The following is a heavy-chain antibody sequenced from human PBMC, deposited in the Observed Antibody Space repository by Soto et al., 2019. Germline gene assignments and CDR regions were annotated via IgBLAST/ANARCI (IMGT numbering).Heavy chain of an antibody. CDR3: ASSQKGYNWNYFDH. J-gene: IGHJ4*02. V-gene: IGHV4-39*01. D-gene: IGHD1-20*01. Sequence: LSLPCAVSGGSISGSYYYWGWLRQSPGRGPEWIGSVFYTGFTSYNPSLESRVSVSVDTSKNQFSLKVSAVTAADTAVYYCASSQKGYNWNYFDHWGQGALVTGSS. CDR1: GGSISGSYYY. CDR2: VFYTGFT.